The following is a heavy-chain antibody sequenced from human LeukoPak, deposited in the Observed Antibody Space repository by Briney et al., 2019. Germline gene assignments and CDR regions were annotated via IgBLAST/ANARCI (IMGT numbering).Heavy chain of an antibody. CDR3: AKRDLNYYDSSGYYYY. CDR2: ISGSGGSI. CDR1: GFTFSSYA. Sequence: GGSLRLSCAASGFTFSSYAMSWVRQAPGKGLEWVSAISGSGGSIYYADSVKGRFTISRDNSKNTLYLQMNSLRAEDTAVYYCAKRDLNYYDSSGYYYYWGQGTLVTVSS. J-gene: IGHJ4*02. D-gene: IGHD3-22*01. V-gene: IGHV3-23*01.